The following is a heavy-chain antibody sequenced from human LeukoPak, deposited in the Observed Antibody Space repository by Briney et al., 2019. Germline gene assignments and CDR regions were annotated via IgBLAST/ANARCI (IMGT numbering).Heavy chain of an antibody. J-gene: IGHJ5*02. CDR2: INPNSGGT. CDR1: GYTFTSYY. D-gene: IGHD2-15*01. V-gene: IGHV1-2*02. CDR3: ARVPYCSGGSCYMDWFDP. Sequence: GASVKVSCKASGYTFTSYYMHWVRQAPGQGLEWMGWINPNSGGTNYAQKFQGRVTMTRDTSISTAYMELSRLRSDDTAVYYCARVPYCSGGSCYMDWFDPWGQGTLVTVSS.